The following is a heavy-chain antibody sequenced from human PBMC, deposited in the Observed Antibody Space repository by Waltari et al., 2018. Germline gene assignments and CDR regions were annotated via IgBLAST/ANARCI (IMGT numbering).Heavy chain of an antibody. V-gene: IGHV4-39*01. Sequence: QLQLQESGPGLVKPSETLSLTRTVSCGSISSSSSYSGCIRQPPGKGPEWIGSIYYSGSTYYNPSLKSRVTISVDTSKNQFSLKLSSVTAADTAVYYCARLWGDIVVVVAATVGWFDPWGQGTLVTVSS. D-gene: IGHD2-15*01. CDR1: CGSISSSSSY. CDR2: IYYSGST. CDR3: ARLWGDIVVVVAATVGWFDP. J-gene: IGHJ5*02.